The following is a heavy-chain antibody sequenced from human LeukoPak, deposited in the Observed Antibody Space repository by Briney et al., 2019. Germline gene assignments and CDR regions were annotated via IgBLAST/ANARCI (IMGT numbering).Heavy chain of an antibody. CDR1: GFSFDDYP. V-gene: IGHV3-74*01. D-gene: IGHD2-15*01. Sequence: PGVSLRLSCAASGFSFDDYPMHWVRQAPGKGLVWVSLIDGDGSNTNYADSVKGRFVISRDNAKNTLFLQMSSLRADDTGVYYCTRDLGHCTGGTCFPSGPADYWGQGTLVTVSS. J-gene: IGHJ4*02. CDR3: TRDLGHCTGGTCFPSGPADY. CDR2: IDGDGSNT.